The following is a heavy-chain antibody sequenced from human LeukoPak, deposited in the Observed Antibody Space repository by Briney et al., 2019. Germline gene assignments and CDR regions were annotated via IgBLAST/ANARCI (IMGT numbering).Heavy chain of an antibody. Sequence: ASVKVSCKASGYTFTSYGISWVRQAPGQGLELMGWISAYNGNTNYAQKLQGRVTMTTDTSTSTAYMELRSLRSDDTAVYYCARDLHDYGDYDPTFDYWGQGTLVTVSS. CDR2: ISAYNGNT. V-gene: IGHV1-18*04. D-gene: IGHD4-17*01. CDR1: GYTFTSYG. J-gene: IGHJ4*02. CDR3: ARDLHDYGDYDPTFDY.